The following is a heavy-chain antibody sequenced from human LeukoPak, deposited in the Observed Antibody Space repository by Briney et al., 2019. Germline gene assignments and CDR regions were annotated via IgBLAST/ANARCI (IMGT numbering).Heavy chain of an antibody. V-gene: IGHV3-9*01. CDR1: GFTFDDYA. Sequence: PGRSLRLSCAASGFTFDDYAMHWVRQAPGKGLEWVSGISWNSGSMGYADSVKGRFTISRDNAKNSLYLQMNSLRAEDTALYYCAKTSFDDILTGYPLDYWGQGTLVTVSS. D-gene: IGHD3-9*01. CDR2: ISWNSGSM. J-gene: IGHJ4*02. CDR3: AKTSFDDILTGYPLDY.